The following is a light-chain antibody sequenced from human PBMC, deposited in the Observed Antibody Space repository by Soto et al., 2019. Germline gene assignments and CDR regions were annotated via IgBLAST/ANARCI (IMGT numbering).Light chain of an antibody. CDR1: QSVSSSY. J-gene: IGKJ4*01. CDR2: GAS. Sequence: EIVSTQSPGTLSLPPGERATLSCRASQSVSSSYLAWYQQKPGQAPRLLIYGASSRATGIPDRFSGSGSGTDFTLTISRLEPEDFAVYYCQHYGSLVLTFGGGTKVEIK. CDR3: QHYGSLVLT. V-gene: IGKV3-20*01.